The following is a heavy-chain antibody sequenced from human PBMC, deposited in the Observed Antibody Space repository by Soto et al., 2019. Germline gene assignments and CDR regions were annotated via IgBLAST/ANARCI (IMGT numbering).Heavy chain of an antibody. J-gene: IGHJ6*03. V-gene: IGHV1-18*01. CDR2: ISAYNGNT. Sequence: GQGLEWMGWISAYNGNTNYAQKLQGRVTMTTDTSTSTAYMELRSLRSDDTAVYYCARVNANEVYYYDYIDAWGQGTTFTVSS. CDR3: ARVNANEVYYYDYIDA.